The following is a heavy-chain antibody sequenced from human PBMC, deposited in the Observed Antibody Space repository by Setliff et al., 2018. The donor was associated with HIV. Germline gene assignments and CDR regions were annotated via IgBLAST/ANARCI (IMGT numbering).Heavy chain of an antibody. CDR2: IHHSGRT. Sequence: PSETLSLTCAVSGGSISSSDWWTWVRQPPGRGLEWIGEIHHSGRTNYNPSLKSRVTMSVDTSTNQFSLKLNSVTAADTAVYYCARDFVYGYDFWGQGTLVTVSS. CDR3: ARDFVYGYDF. V-gene: IGHV4-4*02. CDR1: GGSISSSDW. J-gene: IGHJ4*02. D-gene: IGHD5-18*01.